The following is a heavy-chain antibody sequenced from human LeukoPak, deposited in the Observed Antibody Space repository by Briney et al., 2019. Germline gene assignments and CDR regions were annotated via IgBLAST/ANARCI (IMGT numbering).Heavy chain of an antibody. V-gene: IGHV1-69*01. D-gene: IGHD3-22*01. CDR3: ARGTYYYDSSGYLNY. Sequence: ASVKVSCKASGGTFSSYAISWVRQAPGQGLEWMGGIIPIFGTANYAQKFQGRVTITADESTSTAYMELSSLRSEDTAVYYCARGTYYYDSSGYLNYWGREPWSPSPQ. CDR1: GGTFSSYA. J-gene: IGHJ4*02. CDR2: IIPIFGTA.